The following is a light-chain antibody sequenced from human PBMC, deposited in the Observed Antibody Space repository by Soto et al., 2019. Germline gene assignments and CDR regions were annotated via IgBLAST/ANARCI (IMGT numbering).Light chain of an antibody. J-gene: IGKJ4*01. CDR1: HPINSN. CDR3: QHYQRYPPS. V-gene: IGKV1-16*01. Sequence: DIQMTQSPSSLSASVGDRVTITCRASHPINSNLVWFQQKPGKAPKSLIYAATNLQSGVPSRFSGSGGVTDFSLTISSLQHEDVSTYYCQHYQRYPPSFGGGTKLEIK. CDR2: AAT.